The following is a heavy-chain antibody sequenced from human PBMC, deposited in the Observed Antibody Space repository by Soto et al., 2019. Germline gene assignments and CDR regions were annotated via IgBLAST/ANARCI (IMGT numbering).Heavy chain of an antibody. Sequence: PGESLKISCKGSGYSFTSYWIGWVRQMPGKGLEWMGIIYPGDSDTRYSPSFQGQVTISADKSISTAYLQWSSLKASDTAMYYCARQRCSGCSCYYYFKDVCGRGTTVTVSS. CDR2: IYPGDSDT. CDR3: ARQRCSGCSCYYYFKDV. CDR1: GYSFTSYW. V-gene: IGHV5-51*01. J-gene: IGHJ6*03. D-gene: IGHD2-15*01.